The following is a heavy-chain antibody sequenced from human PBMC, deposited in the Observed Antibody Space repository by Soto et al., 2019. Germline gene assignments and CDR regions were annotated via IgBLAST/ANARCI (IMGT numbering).Heavy chain of an antibody. CDR1: GFTFSYYY. V-gene: IGHV3-11*06. CDR2: ISSSSYT. Sequence: GVSLRRSCSDSGFTFSYYYMSCSRQAPGKGLEWVSYISSSSYTNYADSVKGRFTISRDNAKNSLYLQMNSLRAEDTAVYYCLLNGLWGQGTLVTVSS. J-gene: IGHJ4*02. CDR3: LLNGL.